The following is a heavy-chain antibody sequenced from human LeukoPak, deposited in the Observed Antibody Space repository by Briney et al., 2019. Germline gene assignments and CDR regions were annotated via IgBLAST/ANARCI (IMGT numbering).Heavy chain of an antibody. CDR3: VKSGYYYGSGSYYTDY. D-gene: IGHD3-10*01. CDR1: GFTFSSYA. J-gene: IGHJ4*02. Sequence: PGGSLRLSCAASGFTFSSYAMSWVRQAPGKGLEWVSAISGSGGSTYYADSVKGRFTISRDNSKNTLYLQMNSLRAEDTAVYYCVKSGYYYGSGSYYTDYWGQGTLVTVSS. V-gene: IGHV3-23*01. CDR2: ISGSGGST.